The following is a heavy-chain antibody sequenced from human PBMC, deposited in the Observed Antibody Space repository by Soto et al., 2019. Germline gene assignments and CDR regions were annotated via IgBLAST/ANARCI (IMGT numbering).Heavy chain of an antibody. CDR1: GYTFTNYG. J-gene: IGHJ6*03. CDR2: ISAYNGNT. Sequence: ASVKVSCKASGYTFTNYGISWVRQAPGQGLEWMGWISAYNGNTNYAQKLQGRVTMTTDTSTSTAYMELRSLRSDDTAVYYCARVVMPLDQYYYYYYMDVWGKGTTVTVSS. V-gene: IGHV1-18*01. D-gene: IGHD2-2*01. CDR3: ARVVMPLDQYYYYYYMDV.